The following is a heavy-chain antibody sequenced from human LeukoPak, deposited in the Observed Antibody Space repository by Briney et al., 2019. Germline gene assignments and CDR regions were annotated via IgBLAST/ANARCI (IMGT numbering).Heavy chain of an antibody. CDR1: GFTFSSYG. Sequence: GGSLRLSRAASGFTFSSYGMHWVRQAPGKGLEWVAFIRYDGSNKYYADSVKGRFTISRDNSKNTLYLQMNSLRAEDTAVYYCAKDPESDHVGVHWGQGTLVTVSS. CDR2: IRYDGSNK. V-gene: IGHV3-30*02. J-gene: IGHJ4*02. CDR3: AKDPESDHVGVH. D-gene: IGHD3-16*01.